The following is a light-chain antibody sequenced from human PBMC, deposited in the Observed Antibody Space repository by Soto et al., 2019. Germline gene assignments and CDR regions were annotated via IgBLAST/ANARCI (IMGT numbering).Light chain of an antibody. CDR1: QSVSSN. CDR2: GAS. J-gene: IGKJ1*01. CDR3: QKYNNWPPWT. Sequence: EIVMTQSPATLSVSPGERATLSCRASQSVSSNLAWYQQKPGQAPRLPIYGASTRATGIPARFSGSGSGTEFTLTISSLKSEAFAVYYCQKYNNWPPWTFGQGTKVDIK. V-gene: IGKV3-15*01.